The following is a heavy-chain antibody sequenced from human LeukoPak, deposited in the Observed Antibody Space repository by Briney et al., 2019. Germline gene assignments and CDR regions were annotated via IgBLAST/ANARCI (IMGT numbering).Heavy chain of an antibody. D-gene: IGHD1-26*01. Sequence: ASVKVPCKASGYTFTSYGISWVRQAPGQGLEWMGWISAYNGNTNYAQKLQGRVTMTTDTSTSTAYMELRSLRSDDTAVYYCARGQSSGSYWSEDYYYGMDVWGQGTTVTVSS. CDR2: ISAYNGNT. V-gene: IGHV1-18*01. CDR1: GYTFTSYG. J-gene: IGHJ6*02. CDR3: ARGQSSGSYWSEDYYYGMDV.